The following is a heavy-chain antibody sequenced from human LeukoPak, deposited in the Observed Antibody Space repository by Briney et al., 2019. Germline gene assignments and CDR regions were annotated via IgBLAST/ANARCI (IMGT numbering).Heavy chain of an antibody. V-gene: IGHV3-15*01. D-gene: IGHD2-8*02. Sequence: GGSLRLSCAASRFTFSTYSMSWVRQAPGKGLEWVGRIKSKTDGGTTDYAAPVKGRFTISRDDSKNTLYLQMNSLKTEDTAVYYCTTDPLDIVLVVYAIDWGQGTLVTVSS. CDR1: RFTFSTYS. CDR2: IKSKTDGGTT. CDR3: TTDPLDIVLVVYAID. J-gene: IGHJ4*02.